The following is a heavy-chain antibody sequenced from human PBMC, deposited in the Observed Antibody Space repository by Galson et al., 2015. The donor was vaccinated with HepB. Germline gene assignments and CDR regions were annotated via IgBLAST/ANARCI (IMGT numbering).Heavy chain of an antibody. D-gene: IGHD3-16*02. CDR2: IYWDDDK. Sequence: ALVKPTQTLTLTCTFSEFSLSTSGVGVGWIRQPPGKALEWLALIYWDDDKRYSPSLKSRLTITKDTSKNQVVLTMTNMDPVDTATYYCAHVMITFGGVIGPDAFDIWGQGTMVTVSS. CDR3: AHVMITFGGVIGPDAFDI. CDR1: EFSLSTSGVG. J-gene: IGHJ3*02. V-gene: IGHV2-5*02.